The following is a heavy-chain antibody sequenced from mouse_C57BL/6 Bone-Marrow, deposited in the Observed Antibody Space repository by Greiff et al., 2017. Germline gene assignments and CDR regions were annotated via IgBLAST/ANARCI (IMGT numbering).Heavy chain of an antibody. CDR3: ACGLGRGFDY. D-gene: IGHD4-1*01. Sequence: EVQLQQSGPELVKPGASVKMSCKASGYTFTDYNMHWVKQSHGKSLEWIGYINPNNGGTSYNQKFKGKATLTVNKSSSTAYMELRSLTSEDSAVYYCACGLGRGFDYWGQGTTLTVSS. J-gene: IGHJ2*01. V-gene: IGHV1-22*01. CDR1: GYTFTDYN. CDR2: INPNNGGT.